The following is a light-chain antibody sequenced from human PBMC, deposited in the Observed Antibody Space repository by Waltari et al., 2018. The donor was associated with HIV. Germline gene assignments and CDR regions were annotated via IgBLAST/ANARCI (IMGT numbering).Light chain of an antibody. Sequence: FELTQPPSMSVSPGQTARITCSGDALPQLFAYWFQQKSGQAPVLLIFKDTERQTVLPARFSGSSSGTVATLTISGVRAEDEADYYCQSSDTSGTYFGGGTKLTVL. CDR3: QSSDTSGTY. J-gene: IGLJ2*01. V-gene: IGLV3-25*03. CDR1: ALPQLF. CDR2: KDT.